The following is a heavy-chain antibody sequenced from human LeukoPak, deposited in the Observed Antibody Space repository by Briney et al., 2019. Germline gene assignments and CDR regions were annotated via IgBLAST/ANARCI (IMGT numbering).Heavy chain of an antibody. CDR1: GYTFTSYD. V-gene: IGHV1-8*01. D-gene: IGHD3-10*01. Sequence: ASVKVSCKASGYTFTSYDINWVRQATGQGLEWMGWMNPNSGNTGYAQKFQGRVTMTRNTSISTAYMELSSLRSEDTAVYYCAKDLGWFGEFTYFDYWGQGTLVTVSS. J-gene: IGHJ4*02. CDR3: AKDLGWFGEFTYFDY. CDR2: MNPNSGNT.